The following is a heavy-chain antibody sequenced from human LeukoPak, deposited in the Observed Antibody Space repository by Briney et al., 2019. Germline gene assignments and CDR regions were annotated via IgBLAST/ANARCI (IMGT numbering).Heavy chain of an antibody. CDR3: AKGKYSGYDEYYYYMDV. Sequence: GGSLRLSCAASGFTVSSNYMSWVRQAPGKGLEWVAFIRYDGSNKYYADSVKGRFTISRDNSKNTLYLQMNSLRAEDTAVYYCAKGKYSGYDEYYYYMDVWGKGTTVTVSS. D-gene: IGHD5-12*01. V-gene: IGHV3-30*02. CDR2: IRYDGSNK. J-gene: IGHJ6*03. CDR1: GFTVSSNY.